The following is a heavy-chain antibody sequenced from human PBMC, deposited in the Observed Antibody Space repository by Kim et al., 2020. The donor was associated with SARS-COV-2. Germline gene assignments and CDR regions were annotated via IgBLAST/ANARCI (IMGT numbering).Heavy chain of an antibody. Sequence: GGSLRISCAASGFTFSSYAMSWVRQAPGKGLEWVSALSGSGGSTYYADSVKGRFTISRDNSKNTLYLQMNSLRAEDTAVYYCAKVGSSWYHGYYYGMDVWGQGTTVTVSS. CDR1: GFTFSSYA. J-gene: IGHJ6*02. D-gene: IGHD6-13*01. CDR2: LSGSGGST. V-gene: IGHV3-23*01. CDR3: AKVGSSWYHGYYYGMDV.